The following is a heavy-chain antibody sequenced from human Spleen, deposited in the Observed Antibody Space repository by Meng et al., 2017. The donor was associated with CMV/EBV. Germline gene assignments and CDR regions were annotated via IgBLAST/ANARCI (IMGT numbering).Heavy chain of an antibody. V-gene: IGHV1-18*01. CDR1: GYTFTSYG. D-gene: IGHD2-2*01. J-gene: IGHJ4*02. CDR3: ARGLAGLVVPHDELDY. Sequence: ASVKVSCKASGYTFTSYGISWVRQAPGQGLEWMGWISAYNGNTNYAQKLQGRVTMTTDTSTSTAYMELRSLRSDDTAVYYCARGLAGLVVPHDELDYWGQGTLVTVSS. CDR2: ISAYNGNT.